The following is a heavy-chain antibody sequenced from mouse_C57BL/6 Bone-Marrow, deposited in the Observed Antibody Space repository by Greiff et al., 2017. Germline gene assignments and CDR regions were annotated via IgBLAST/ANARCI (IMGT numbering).Heavy chain of an antibody. CDR1: GYTFTSYW. Sequence: QVQLQQPGAELVKPGASVKMSCKASGYTFTSYWITWVKQRPGQGLEWIGDIYPTSGRTNYNEKFKSKAKLTVDTSSNTAYMQLSSLTSEDSAVFYCARSGPLGRSFDYWGQGTTLTGSS. J-gene: IGHJ2*01. V-gene: IGHV1-55*01. CDR2: IYPTSGRT. CDR3: ARSGPLGRSFDY. D-gene: IGHD4-1*01.